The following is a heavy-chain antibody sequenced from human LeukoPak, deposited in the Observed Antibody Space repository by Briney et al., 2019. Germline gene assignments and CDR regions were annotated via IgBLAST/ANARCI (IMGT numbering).Heavy chain of an antibody. CDR1: GFTFNRAA. J-gene: IGHJ4*02. V-gene: IGHV3-23*01. D-gene: IGHD3-22*01. Sequence: GGSLRLSCAGSGFTFNRAAMSWVRQAPGKGLEWVSGISGSGGDTYYSDSVKGRFTISRDNAKTTVYLQMNSLRTEDTAEYYCAKEGRLTVATVVVENYFDYWGQGTPVTVSA. CDR2: ISGSGGDT. CDR3: AKEGRLTVATVVVENYFDY.